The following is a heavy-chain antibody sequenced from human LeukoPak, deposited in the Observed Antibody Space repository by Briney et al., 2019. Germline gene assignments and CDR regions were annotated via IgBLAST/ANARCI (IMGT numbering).Heavy chain of an antibody. CDR1: GFTFSSYW. J-gene: IGHJ4*02. D-gene: IGHD3-22*01. V-gene: IGHV3-7*01. CDR3: ARDPVDYDSSGYFFFSGPGQEFDY. Sequence: PRGSLRLSCAASGFTFSSYWMSWVRQAPGKGLGWVANIKQDGSEKYYVDSVKGRFTISRDNAKNSLYLQMNSLRAEDTAVYYCARDPVDYDSSGYFFFSGPGQEFDYWGQGTLVTVSS. CDR2: IKQDGSEK.